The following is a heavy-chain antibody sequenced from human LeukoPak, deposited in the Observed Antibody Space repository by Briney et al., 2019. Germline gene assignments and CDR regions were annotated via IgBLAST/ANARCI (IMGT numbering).Heavy chain of an antibody. Sequence: GGSLRLSCAASGVSFSSYWTHWVRQAPGKGLVWVSRINSDGSSTSYADSVKGRFTISRDNAKNTLYLQMNSLRAEDTAVYYCARESASAFDIWGQGTMVTVSS. D-gene: IGHD4/OR15-4a*01. V-gene: IGHV3-74*01. CDR2: INSDGSST. J-gene: IGHJ3*02. CDR3: ARESASAFDI. CDR1: GVSFSSYW.